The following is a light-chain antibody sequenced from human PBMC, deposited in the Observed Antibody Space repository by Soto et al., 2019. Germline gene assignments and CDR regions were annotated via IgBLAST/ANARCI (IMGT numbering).Light chain of an antibody. CDR2: AAS. CDR3: QQSYSTPQT. Sequence: EIQVTQSPSSLSASVGDRVAITCRASQSISSYLNWYQQKPGKAPKLLIYAASSLQSGVPSRFSGSGSGTDFTLTISSLQPEDFATYYCQQSYSTPQTFGQGTKVEIK. J-gene: IGKJ1*01. V-gene: IGKV1-39*01. CDR1: QSISSY.